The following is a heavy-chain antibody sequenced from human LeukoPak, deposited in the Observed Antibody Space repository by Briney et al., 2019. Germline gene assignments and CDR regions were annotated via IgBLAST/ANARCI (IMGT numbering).Heavy chain of an antibody. CDR2: IYHSGST. V-gene: IGHV4-38-2*02. D-gene: IGHD2-2*01. Sequence: SETLSLTCTVSGYSISSGYYWGWIRQPPGKGLEWIGSIYHSGSTYYNPSLKSRVTISVDTSKNQFSLKLSSVTAADTAVYYCANYCSSNSCPTPSYYFDYWGQGTLVTVSS. J-gene: IGHJ4*02. CDR3: ANYCSSNSCPTPSYYFDY. CDR1: GYSISSGYY.